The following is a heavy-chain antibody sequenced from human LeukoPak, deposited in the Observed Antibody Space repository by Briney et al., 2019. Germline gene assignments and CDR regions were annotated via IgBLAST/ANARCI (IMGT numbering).Heavy chain of an antibody. V-gene: IGHV3-49*04. CDR2: IRSKAYGGTT. Sequence: GRSLRLSCTASGFTFGDYAMSWVRQAPGKGLEWVGFIRSKAYGGTTECAASVKGRFTISRDDSKSIAYLQMNSLKTEDTAVYYCTRSYVDTAMVFDYWGQGTLVTVSS. D-gene: IGHD5-18*01. J-gene: IGHJ4*02. CDR3: TRSYVDTAMVFDY. CDR1: GFTFGDYA.